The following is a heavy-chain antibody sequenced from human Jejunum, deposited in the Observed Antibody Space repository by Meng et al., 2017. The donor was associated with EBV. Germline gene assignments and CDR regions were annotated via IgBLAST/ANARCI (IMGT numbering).Heavy chain of an antibody. V-gene: IGHV3-74*01. CDR1: GFTFSNSW. CDR3: VRGGLGPWY. CDR2: IDTDGSTT. J-gene: IGHJ4*02. Sequence: EVQLVESGGGLVQPGGSLRLSCAASGFTFSNSWMHWLRQAPGKGLVWVSHIDTDGSTTNYAGSVKGRFTISRDNAKNTLSLQMNSLRVEDTAVYYCVRGGLGPWYWGQGTLVTASS. D-gene: IGHD3/OR15-3a*01.